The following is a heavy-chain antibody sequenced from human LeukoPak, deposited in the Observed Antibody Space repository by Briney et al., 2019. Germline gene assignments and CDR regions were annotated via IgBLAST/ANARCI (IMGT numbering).Heavy chain of an antibody. V-gene: IGHV3-23*01. D-gene: IGHD6-13*01. J-gene: IGHJ3*02. CDR2: ISGSGGST. Sequence: PGGSLRLSCAASGFTFSSYAMSCVREAPGKGLEWVSAISGSGGSTYYADSVKGRFTISRDNSKNTLYVQMNSLRAEDTALYYCTKGKYSSSWPVRGDAFDIWGQGTMVTVSS. CDR3: TKGKYSSSWPVRGDAFDI. CDR1: GFTFSSYA.